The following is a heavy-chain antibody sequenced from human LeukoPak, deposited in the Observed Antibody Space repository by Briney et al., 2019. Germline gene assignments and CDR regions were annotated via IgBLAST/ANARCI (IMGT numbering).Heavy chain of an antibody. V-gene: IGHV1-69*05. D-gene: IGHD3-3*01. CDR1: GGTFSSYA. J-gene: IGHJ6*03. Sequence: SVKVSCKASGGTFSSYAISWVRQVPGQGLEWMGGIIPIFGTANYAQKFQGRVTITTDESTSTAYMELSSLRSEDTAVYYCARVRLEYYDFWSGYSLTAPYYYYMDVWGKGTTVTVSS. CDR3: ARVRLEYYDFWSGYSLTAPYYYYMDV. CDR2: IIPIFGTA.